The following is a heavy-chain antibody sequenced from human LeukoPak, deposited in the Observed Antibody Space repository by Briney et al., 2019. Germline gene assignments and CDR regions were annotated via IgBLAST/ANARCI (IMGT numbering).Heavy chain of an antibody. CDR2: IYDSGNT. CDR3: ARGPIGYSSSWSDY. D-gene: IGHD6-13*01. Sequence: SETLSLTCTVSGGSISNYYWSWIRQPPGKGLEWIGYIYDSGNTNYNPSLKSRVTISADTSKNQFSLKLISVTAADTAVCYCARGPIGYSSSWSDYWGQGTLVTVSS. V-gene: IGHV4-59*01. CDR1: GGSISNYY. J-gene: IGHJ4*02.